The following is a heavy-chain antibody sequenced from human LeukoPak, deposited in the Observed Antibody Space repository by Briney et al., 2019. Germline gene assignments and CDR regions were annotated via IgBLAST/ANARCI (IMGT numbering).Heavy chain of an antibody. J-gene: IGHJ6*03. D-gene: IGHD6-13*01. V-gene: IGHV3-30-3*01. CDR3: ARDPKQLFYYMDV. CDR2: ISYDGSNK. CDR1: GFTFSSYA. Sequence: PGGSLRLSCAASGFTFSSYAMHWVRQAPGKGLEWVAVISYDGSNKYYADSVKGRFTISRDNSKNTLYLQMNSLRAEDTAVYYCARDPKQLFYYMDVWGKGTTVTVSS.